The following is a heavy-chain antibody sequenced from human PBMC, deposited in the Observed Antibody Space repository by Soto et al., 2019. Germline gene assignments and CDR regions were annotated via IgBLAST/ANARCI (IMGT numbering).Heavy chain of an antibody. D-gene: IGHD6-19*01. CDR2: ISGSSGST. Sequence: EVHLLDSGGGLVQPGGSLRLPCAASGFTFSNYAMSWVRQAPGKGLEWVSAISGSSGSTFYADSVKGRFTISRDNSKNTVYLQLNSLRAEDTAVYYCSKGIAVAGTLTHDYWGQGTLVTVSS. CDR1: GFTFSNYA. CDR3: SKGIAVAGTLTHDY. J-gene: IGHJ4*02. V-gene: IGHV3-23*01.